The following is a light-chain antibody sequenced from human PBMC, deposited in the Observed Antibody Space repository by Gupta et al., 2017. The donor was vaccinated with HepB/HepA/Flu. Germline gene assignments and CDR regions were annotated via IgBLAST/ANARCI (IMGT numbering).Light chain of an antibody. J-gene: IGKJ5*01. CDR3: QQDGSSSIT. CDR1: QTVTSNY. V-gene: IGKV3-20*01. CDR2: GAS. Sequence: EIVLTQSPGTLSLSPGERATLSCRASQTVTSNYLAWYQQRPGQAPRFLIFGASYRATGVPDRFSGSGSGTDFTLTISRLEPEDFAVYYCQQDGSSSITFGQGTRLEI.